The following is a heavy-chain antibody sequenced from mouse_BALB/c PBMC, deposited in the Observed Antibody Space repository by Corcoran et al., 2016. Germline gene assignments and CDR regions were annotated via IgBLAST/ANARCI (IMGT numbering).Heavy chain of an antibody. Sequence: VQLQQSGAELVKPGASVKLSCKASGYTFTEYTIHWVKQRYGQGLEWIGWFYPRSKTTKYNEKFKDKATLTSDKSSSTVYMELSRLTSEDSAVYFCARHAYSRDDGFSYWGQGTLVTVSP. CDR3: ARHAYSRDDGFSY. J-gene: IGHJ3*01. D-gene: IGHD2-14*01. CDR1: GYTFTEYT. V-gene: IGHV1-62-2*01. CDR2: FYPRSKTT.